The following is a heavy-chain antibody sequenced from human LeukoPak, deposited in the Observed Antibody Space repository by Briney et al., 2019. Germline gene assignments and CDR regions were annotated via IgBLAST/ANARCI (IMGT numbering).Heavy chain of an antibody. J-gene: IGHJ2*01. CDR3: ARVYGSGSLWYFDL. V-gene: IGHV4-59*08. CDR2: IYYSGST. CDR1: GGSISSYY. D-gene: IGHD3-10*01. Sequence: SETLSLTCTVSGGSISSYYWSWIRQPPGKGLEWIGYIYYSGSTNYNPSLKSRVTISVDTSKNQFSLKLSSVTAADTAVYYCARVYGSGSLWYFDLWGRGTLVTVSS.